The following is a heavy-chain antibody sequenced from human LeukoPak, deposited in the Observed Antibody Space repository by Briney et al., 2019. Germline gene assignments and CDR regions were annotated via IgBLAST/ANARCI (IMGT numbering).Heavy chain of an antibody. J-gene: IGHJ5*02. CDR1: GYTFTVYY. CDR3: ARDNSVGETAWWFDP. V-gene: IGHV1-46*01. Sequence: VSVKVSCKASGYTFTVYYMHWVRQAPGQGLEWMGFINPSGSSAAYAQKFQGRLTMTRDMFTSTDYMELTSLTSDDTAVYYCARDNSVGETAWWFDPWGQGTLVTVSS. CDR2: INPSGSSA. D-gene: IGHD1-26*01.